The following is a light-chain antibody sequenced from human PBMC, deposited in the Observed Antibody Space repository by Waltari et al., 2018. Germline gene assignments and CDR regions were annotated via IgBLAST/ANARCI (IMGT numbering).Light chain of an antibody. CDR2: DAS. J-gene: IGKJ5*01. Sequence: EIVLTQSPATLSLSPGESVTFPCGASQSVGSELAWYQHKPGQAPRLVIYDASNRATGIPARFSGSGSETDFSLTISGLEPEDFAVYYCLQRYSWPITLGQGTRLEIK. CDR3: LQRYSWPIT. CDR1: QSVGSE. V-gene: IGKV3-11*01.